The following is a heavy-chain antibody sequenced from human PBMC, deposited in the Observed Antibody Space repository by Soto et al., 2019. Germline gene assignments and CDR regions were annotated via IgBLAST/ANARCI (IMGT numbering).Heavy chain of an antibody. V-gene: IGHV4-34*01. CDR2: INHSGST. D-gene: IGHD6-13*01. CDR3: ATRESIAAAGLDY. Sequence: SSETLSLTCAVYGGSFSGYYWSWIRQPPGKGLEWIGEINHSGSTNYNPSLKSRVTISVDTSKNQFSLKLSSVTAADTAVYYCATRESIAAAGLDYWGQGTLVTVSS. J-gene: IGHJ4*02. CDR1: GGSFSGYY.